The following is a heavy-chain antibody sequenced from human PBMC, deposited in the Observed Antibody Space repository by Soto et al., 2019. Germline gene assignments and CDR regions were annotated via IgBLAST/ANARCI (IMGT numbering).Heavy chain of an antibody. CDR2: IFSNDEK. J-gene: IGHJ4*02. Sequence: QVTLKESGPVLVKPTETLTLTCTVSGFSLSNARMGVSWIRQPPGKALEWLAHIFSNDEKSYSTSLKSRLTLSKDTSKSQVVLTMTNMDPVDTATYSCARIQGGRDYYGSGSYYEWFDYWGQGTLVTVSS. V-gene: IGHV2-26*01. CDR3: ARIQGGRDYYGSGSYYEWFDY. CDR1: GFSLSNARMG. D-gene: IGHD3-10*01.